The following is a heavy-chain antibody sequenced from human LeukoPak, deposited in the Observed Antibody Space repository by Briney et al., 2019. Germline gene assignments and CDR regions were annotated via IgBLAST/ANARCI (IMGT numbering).Heavy chain of an antibody. J-gene: IGHJ4*02. CDR2: IYYSKNT. CDR3: VSPRGFSYGYFDY. D-gene: IGHD5-18*01. Sequence: GSLRLSCAASGFTLSDHYMDWVRQAPGKGLEWIGSIYYSKNTYYNPSLKSRVTISADTSKNQFSLTLGSVSATDTAVYYCVSPRGFSYGYFDYWGQGTLVTVSS. V-gene: IGHV4-38-2*01. CDR1: GFTLSDHY.